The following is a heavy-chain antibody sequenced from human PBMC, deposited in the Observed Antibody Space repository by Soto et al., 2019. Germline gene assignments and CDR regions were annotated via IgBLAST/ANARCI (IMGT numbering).Heavy chain of an antibody. CDR2: ISGSGGST. CDR3: AKSSEYYYDSSGYFPY. V-gene: IGHV3-23*01. CDR1: GFTFSSYA. J-gene: IGHJ4*02. Sequence: GGSLRLSCAASGFTFSSYAMSWVRQAPGKGLEWVSAISGSGGSTYYADSVKGRFTISRDNSKNTLYLQMNSLRAEDTAVYYCAKSSEYYYDSSGYFPYWGQGTLVTVSS. D-gene: IGHD3-22*01.